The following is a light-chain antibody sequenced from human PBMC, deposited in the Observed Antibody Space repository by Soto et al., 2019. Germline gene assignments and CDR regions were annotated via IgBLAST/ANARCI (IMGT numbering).Light chain of an antibody. CDR1: QSISSY. J-gene: IGKJ4*01. CDR3: QQSYTTPLT. CDR2: AAS. Sequence: DIQMTQSPSSLSASVGDSVTITCRASQSISSYLNWYQHKPGKAPKLLIYAASNLQSGVPSRFSGSESGTDFTLTISSLQPEDFATYVCQQSYTTPLTFGGGTKVDIK. V-gene: IGKV1-39*01.